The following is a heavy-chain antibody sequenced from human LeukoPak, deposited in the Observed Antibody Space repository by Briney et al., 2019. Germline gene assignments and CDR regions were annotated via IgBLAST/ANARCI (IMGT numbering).Heavy chain of an antibody. CDR2: IIPIFGTA. CDR3: AREGSTSSGWYKY. D-gene: IGHD6-19*01. V-gene: IGHV1-69*05. J-gene: IGHJ4*02. Sequence: ASVKVSCKASGGTFSSYAISWVRQAPGQGLEWIGGIIPIFGTANYAQKFQGRVTITTDESTSTAYMELSSLRSEDTAVYYCAREGSTSSGWYKYWGQGTLVTVSS. CDR1: GGTFSSYA.